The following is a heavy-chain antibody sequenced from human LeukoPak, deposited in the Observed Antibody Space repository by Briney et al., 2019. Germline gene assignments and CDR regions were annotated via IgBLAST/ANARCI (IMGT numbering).Heavy chain of an antibody. D-gene: IGHD2-15*01. CDR2: ASYDGSNK. J-gene: IGHJ6*02. CDR1: EFTFSSYG. Sequence: GGSLRLSCAASEFTFSSYGMHWVRQAPGKGLEWVAVASYDGSNKYYADSVKGRFTISRGNSKNTLYLQMDSLRAEDTAVYYCAKDLSGLRSCPIRRCYYAMDVWGQGTTVTVSS. CDR3: AKDLSGLRSCPIRRCYYAMDV. V-gene: IGHV3-30*18.